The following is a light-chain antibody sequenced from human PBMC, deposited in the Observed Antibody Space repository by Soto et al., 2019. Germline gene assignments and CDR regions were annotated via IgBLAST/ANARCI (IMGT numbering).Light chain of an antibody. Sequence: QSVLTQPPSVSGAPGQRVIISCTGSSSNIGAGYDVNWYQHLPGKAPKLLIYGHTNRPSGIPVRFSGSNSGNTATLTISRVEAGDEADFYCQVWDRSRAHVVFGGGTKVTVL. V-gene: IGLV1-40*01. CDR1: SSNIGAGYD. J-gene: IGLJ2*01. CDR3: QVWDRSRAHVV. CDR2: GHT.